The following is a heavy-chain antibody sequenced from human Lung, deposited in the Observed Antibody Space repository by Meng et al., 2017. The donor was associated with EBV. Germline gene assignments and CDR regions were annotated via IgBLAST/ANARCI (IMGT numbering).Heavy chain of an antibody. Sequence: PRGSGPGLVKPSQTLSPTGAVSGGSSSSGGYSWSWIRQPPGKGLEWIGYIYHSGSTYYNPSLKSRVTISVDRSKNQFSLKLSSVTAADTAVYYCAREYSSSSGLPGPWGQGTLVTVSS. D-gene: IGHD6-6*01. CDR2: IYHSGST. J-gene: IGHJ5*02. V-gene: IGHV4-30-2*01. CDR1: GGSSSSGGYS. CDR3: AREYSSSSGLPGP.